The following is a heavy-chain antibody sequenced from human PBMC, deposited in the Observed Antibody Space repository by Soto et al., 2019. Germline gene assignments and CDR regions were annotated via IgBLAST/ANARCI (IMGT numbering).Heavy chain of an antibody. V-gene: IGHV1-69*01. D-gene: IGHD3-10*01. CDR3: ARDTGSNAYYYGSWYYYGMDV. CDR2: IIPIFGTA. J-gene: IGHJ6*02. Sequence: QVQLVQSGAEVKKPGSSVKVSCKASGGTFSSYAISWVRQAPGQGLEWMGGIIPIFGTANYAQKFQGRVTMTADESTSPAYMELSSLRSEDKAVYYCARDTGSNAYYYGSWYYYGMDVWGQGTTVTVSS. CDR1: GGTFSSYA.